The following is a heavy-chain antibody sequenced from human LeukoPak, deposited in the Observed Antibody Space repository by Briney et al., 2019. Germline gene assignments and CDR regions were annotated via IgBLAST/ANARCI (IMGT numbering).Heavy chain of an antibody. CDR1: GGSISSYY. D-gene: IGHD4-17*01. V-gene: IGHV4-59*01. Sequence: SETLSLTCTASGGSISSYYWSWIRQPPGKGLEWIGDINYSGGTNYNPSLKSRVTISVDTSKNQFSLKLSSVTAADTAVYYCARDLPPYGDYESPESNYYYYGMDVWGQGTTVTVSS. J-gene: IGHJ6*02. CDR2: INYSGGT. CDR3: ARDLPPYGDYESPESNYYYYGMDV.